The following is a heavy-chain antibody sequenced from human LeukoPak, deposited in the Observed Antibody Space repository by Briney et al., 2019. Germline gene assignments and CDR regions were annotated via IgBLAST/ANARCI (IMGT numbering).Heavy chain of an antibody. D-gene: IGHD4-11*01. CDR2: IYSSGST. CDR1: GGSISDFY. J-gene: IGHJ4*02. V-gene: IGHV4-4*07. Sequence: PSETLSLTCIVSGGSISDFYWRWVRQSAGNGLEYIGRIYSSGSTNYNPSLKSRVAMSVDTSKNQFSLNLRSLTAADTAVYYCARVTDSLDYWGQGTLVTVSS. CDR3: ARVTDSLDY.